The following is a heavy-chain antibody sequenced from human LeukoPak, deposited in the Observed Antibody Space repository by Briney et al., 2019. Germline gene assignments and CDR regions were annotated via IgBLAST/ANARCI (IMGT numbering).Heavy chain of an antibody. CDR2: IWDDGSNK. CDR3: AREAPRIQLWLSGENFDY. CDR1: ALTFSTYG. J-gene: IGHJ4*02. Sequence: PGGSLRLSCAAPALTFSTYGMHWVRQAPGKGLEWVAVIWDDGSNKYYADSVKGRFTISRDNAKNSLYLQMNSLRAEDTAVYYCAREAPRIQLWLSGENFDYWGQGTLVTVSS. V-gene: IGHV3-33*01. D-gene: IGHD5-18*01.